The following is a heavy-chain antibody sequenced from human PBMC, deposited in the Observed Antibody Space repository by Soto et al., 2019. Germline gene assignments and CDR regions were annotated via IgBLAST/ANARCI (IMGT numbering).Heavy chain of an antibody. D-gene: IGHD2-2*01. CDR3: AKDNDEYQLLIYYGMDV. V-gene: IGHV3-30*18. J-gene: IGHJ6*02. CDR2: ISYDGSNT. CDR1: GFTFSSYG. Sequence: QVQLVESGGGVVQPGRSLRLSCAASGFTFSSYGVHWVRQAPGKGLEWVAVISYDGSNTYYADSVKGRFTISRDNSKNTLYLQMNSLGAEDTAVYYCAKDNDEYQLLIYYGMDVWGQGTTVTVSS.